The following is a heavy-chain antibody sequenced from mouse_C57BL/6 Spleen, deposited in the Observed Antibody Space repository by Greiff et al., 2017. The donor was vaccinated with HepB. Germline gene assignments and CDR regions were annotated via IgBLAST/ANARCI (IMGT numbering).Heavy chain of an antibody. D-gene: IGHD1-1*01. CDR1: GYTFTNYW. CDR3: ARYYGSSNYAMDY. CDR2: IYPGGGYT. Sequence: VQLQESGAELVRPGTSVKMSCKASGYTFTNYWIGWAKQRPGHGLEWIGDIYPGGGYTNYNEKFKGKATLTADKSSSTAYMQFSSLTSEDSAIYYCARYYGSSNYAMDYWGQGTSVTVSS. V-gene: IGHV1-63*01. J-gene: IGHJ4*01.